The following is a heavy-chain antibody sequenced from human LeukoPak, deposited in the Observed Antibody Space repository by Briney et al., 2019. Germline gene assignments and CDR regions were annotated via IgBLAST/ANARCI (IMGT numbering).Heavy chain of an antibody. D-gene: IGHD3-10*02. Sequence: SETLSLTCTVSGGSISSGGYYWSWIRQPPGKGLEWIGYIYYSGSTNYNPSLKSRVTISVDTSKNQFSLKLSSVTAADTAVYYCARHNDYYVIGGMDVWGQGTTVTVSS. J-gene: IGHJ6*02. CDR3: ARHNDYYVIGGMDV. V-gene: IGHV4-61*08. CDR2: IYYSGST. CDR1: GGSISSGGYY.